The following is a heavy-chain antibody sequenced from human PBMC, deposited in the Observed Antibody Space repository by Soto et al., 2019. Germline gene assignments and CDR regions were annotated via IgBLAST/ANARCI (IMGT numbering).Heavy chain of an antibody. V-gene: IGHV4-39*01. Sequence: QLQLQESGPGLVKPSETLSLTCTVSGGSISSSSYYWGWIRQPPGKGLEWIGSIYYSGSTYYNPSLRSRVTISVDTSKNQFSLKLSSVTAADTAVYYCARNEIEKTVAGYYFDYWGQGTLVTVSS. CDR1: GGSISSSSYY. J-gene: IGHJ4*02. D-gene: IGHD6-19*01. CDR2: IYYSGST. CDR3: ARNEIEKTVAGYYFDY.